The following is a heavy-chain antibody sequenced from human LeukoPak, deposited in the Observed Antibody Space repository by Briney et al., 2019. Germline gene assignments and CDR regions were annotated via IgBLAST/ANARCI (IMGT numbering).Heavy chain of an antibody. D-gene: IGHD3-22*01. V-gene: IGHV4-34*01. J-gene: IGHJ6*03. CDR1: GGSFSGCY. Sequence: SETLSLTCAVYGGSFSGCYWSWIRQPPGKGLEWIGEINHSGSTNYNPSLKSRVTISVDTSKNQFSLKLSSVTAADTAVYYCARVLDYYDSSGSKVIYMDVWGKGTTVTVSS. CDR2: INHSGST. CDR3: ARVLDYYDSSGSKVIYMDV.